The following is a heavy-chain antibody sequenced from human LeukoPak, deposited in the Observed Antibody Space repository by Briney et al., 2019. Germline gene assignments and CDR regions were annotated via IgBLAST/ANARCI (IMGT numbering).Heavy chain of an antibody. J-gene: IGHJ4*02. V-gene: IGHV1-18*01. Sequence: ASVKVSCKTSGYTFTSYGISWVRQAPGQGLEWMGWISAYNGNTNYAQKLQGRVTMTTDTSTSTAYMELRSLRSDDTAVYYCARDSRAIAVAPRDFDYWGQGTLVTASS. D-gene: IGHD6-19*01. CDR1: GYTFTSYG. CDR3: ARDSRAIAVAPRDFDY. CDR2: ISAYNGNT.